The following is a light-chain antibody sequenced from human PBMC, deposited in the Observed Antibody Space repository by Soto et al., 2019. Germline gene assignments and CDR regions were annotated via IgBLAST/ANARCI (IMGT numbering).Light chain of an antibody. J-gene: IGLJ1*01. Sequence: QSALTQPPSVSWSPGQSVTISCTGTSSDVGSYNGVSWYQQPPGTAPKLMIYEVSNRPSGVPDRFSGSKSGNTASLTISGLQAEDEADYYCSSYTSSSTFVFGTGTKLTVL. V-gene: IGLV2-18*02. CDR2: EVS. CDR1: SSDVGSYNG. CDR3: SSYTSSSTFV.